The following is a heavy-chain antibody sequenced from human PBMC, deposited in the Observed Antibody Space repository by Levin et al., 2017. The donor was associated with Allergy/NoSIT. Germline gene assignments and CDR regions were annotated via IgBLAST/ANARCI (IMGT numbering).Heavy chain of an antibody. D-gene: IGHD3-22*01. V-gene: IGHV4-30-4*01. CDR1: GGSINSGDYY. J-gene: IGHJ5*02. CDR2: IYYSGST. CDR3: ARYYYDSSAPGFDP. Sequence: SCTVSGGSINSGDYYWSWIRQPPGKGLEWIGYIYYSGSTYYNPSLKSRVTISVDMSKNQFSLKLSSVTAADTAVYYCARYYYDSSAPGFDPWGQGTLVTVSS.